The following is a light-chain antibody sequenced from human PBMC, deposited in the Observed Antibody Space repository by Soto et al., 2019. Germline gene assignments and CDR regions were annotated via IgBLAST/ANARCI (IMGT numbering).Light chain of an antibody. CDR1: QSLIHSDGNTY. V-gene: IGKV2-30*02. CDR2: EVS. CDR3: MQGTHWPWT. Sequence: DVVMTQSPLSLPVTLGQPASISCRSSQSLIHSDGNTYLNWFQQRPGQSPRRLIHEVSDRDSGVPDRFSGSGSGTDFTLKISRVAAEDVGVYYCMQGTHWPWTFGQGTEVEIK. J-gene: IGKJ1*01.